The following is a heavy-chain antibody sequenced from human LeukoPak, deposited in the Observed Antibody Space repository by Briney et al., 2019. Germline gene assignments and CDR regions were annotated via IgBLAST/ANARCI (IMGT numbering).Heavy chain of an antibody. CDR2: INWNGGSI. CDR1: GFTFDDYG. CDR3: ARGLQPHAYYYGSGSATDNWFDP. Sequence: GGSLRLSCAASGFTFDDYGMSWVRQAPGKGLEWVAGINWNGGSIGYADSVKGRFTISRDNAKNSLYLQMNSLRAEDTALYYCARGLQPHAYYYGSGSATDNWFDPWGQGTLVTVSS. J-gene: IGHJ5*02. V-gene: IGHV3-20*04. D-gene: IGHD3-10*01.